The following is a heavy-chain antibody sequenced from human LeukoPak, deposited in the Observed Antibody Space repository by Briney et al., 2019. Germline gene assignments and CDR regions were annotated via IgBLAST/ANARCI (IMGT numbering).Heavy chain of an antibody. J-gene: IGHJ4*02. CDR1: GFTFSDFY. CDR2: ISSSGNTK. V-gene: IGHV3-11*04. CDR3: APRSSELLDY. D-gene: IGHD1-14*01. Sequence: PGGSLRLSCAASGFTFSDFYMSWIRQAPGKGLEWVSYISSSGNTKYYADSVKGRFTMSRDNAKNSLYLQMDSLRVEDTAVYYCAPRSSELLDYWGQGTLVTVSS.